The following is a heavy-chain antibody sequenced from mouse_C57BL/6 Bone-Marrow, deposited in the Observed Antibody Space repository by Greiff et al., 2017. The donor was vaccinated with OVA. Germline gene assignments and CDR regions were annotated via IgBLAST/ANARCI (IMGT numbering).Heavy chain of an antibody. CDR3: ARPGGFYYGSPYWYFDV. V-gene: IGHV5-17*01. D-gene: IGHD1-1*01. CDR1: GFTFSDYG. J-gene: IGHJ1*03. CDR2: ISSGSSTI. Sequence: EVMLVESGGGLVKPGGSLKLSCAASGFTFSDYGMHWVRQAPEKGLEWVAYISSGSSTIYYADTVKGRFTISRDNAKNTLFLQMTSLRSEDTAMYYCARPGGFYYGSPYWYFDVWGTGTTVTVSS.